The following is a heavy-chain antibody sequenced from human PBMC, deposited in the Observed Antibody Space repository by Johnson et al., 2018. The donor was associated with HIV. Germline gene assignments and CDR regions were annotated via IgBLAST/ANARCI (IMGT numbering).Heavy chain of an antibody. CDR1: GFTFSDYY. V-gene: IGHV3-11*04. CDR2: ISSSGSTR. Sequence: QVQLVESGGGLVKPGGSLRLSCAASGFTFSDYYMSWIRQAPGKGLEWISYISSSGSTRYYADSVKGRFTISRDNAKNSLYLQMNSLRAEDTAVYYCATGNYYGSGSYAGYSAAFDIWGQGTMVTVSS. D-gene: IGHD3-10*01. J-gene: IGHJ3*02. CDR3: ATGNYYGSGSYAGYSAAFDI.